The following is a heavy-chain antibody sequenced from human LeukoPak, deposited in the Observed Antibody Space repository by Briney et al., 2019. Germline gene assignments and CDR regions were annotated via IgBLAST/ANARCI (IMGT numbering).Heavy chain of an antibody. CDR1: GFTFSSYA. J-gene: IGHJ5*02. CDR3: AKDVKTLTDLDP. CDR2: ISGGTTST. Sequence: PGGSLRLSCAASGFTFSSYAMIWVRQPPGKGLEWVSVISGGTTSTYYADSVKGRFTISRDNSKNILYLQMNSLRAEDTAVYYCAKDVKTLTDLDPWGQGTLVPVSS. V-gene: IGHV3-23*01. D-gene: IGHD2/OR15-2a*01.